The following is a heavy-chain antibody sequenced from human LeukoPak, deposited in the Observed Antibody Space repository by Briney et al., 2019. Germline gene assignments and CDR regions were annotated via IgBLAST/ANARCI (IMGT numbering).Heavy chain of an antibody. D-gene: IGHD3-16*01. CDR1: GYTFTSYG. V-gene: IGHV1-18*01. Sequence: ASVKVSCKASGYTFTSYGISWVRQAPGQGLEWIGWISAYNGNTNYAQKLQGRVTMTTDTSTSTAYMELRSLRSDDTAVYYCARVLYYDYVWGSCDYWGQGTLVTVSS. CDR3: ARVLYYDYVWGSCDY. J-gene: IGHJ4*02. CDR2: ISAYNGNT.